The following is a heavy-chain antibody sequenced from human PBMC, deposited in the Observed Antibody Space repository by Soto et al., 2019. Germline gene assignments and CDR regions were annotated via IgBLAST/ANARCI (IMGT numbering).Heavy chain of an antibody. D-gene: IGHD4-17*01. Sequence: GGALILSCAASGFTFTNYAVIWVRQAPGEGLEWVSSISVTSSYIYYADSVKGRFTISRDNAKNLMYLQMHSLRAEDTALYYCARDALDFGDYDYAFDIWGQGTMVTVSS. V-gene: IGHV3-21*01. CDR1: GFTFTNYA. CDR2: ISVTSSYI. CDR3: ARDALDFGDYDYAFDI. J-gene: IGHJ3*02.